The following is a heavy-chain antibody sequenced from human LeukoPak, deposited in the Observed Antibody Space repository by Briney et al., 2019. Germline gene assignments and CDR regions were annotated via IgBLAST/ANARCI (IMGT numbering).Heavy chain of an antibody. CDR2: IAPSGGSA. CDR1: GYTFTGYY. D-gene: IGHD2/OR15-2a*01. V-gene: IGHV1-46*01. J-gene: IGHJ6*03. CDR3: ARDPVSLLGLVYYMDV. Sequence: GASVKVSCKASGYTFTGYYMHWVRQAPGQGLEWVGIIAPSGGSASYAQKFQGRVAMTRDMSTSTVYMELSSLRSDDTAVYYCARDPVSLLGLVYYMDVWGKGTTVTVSS.